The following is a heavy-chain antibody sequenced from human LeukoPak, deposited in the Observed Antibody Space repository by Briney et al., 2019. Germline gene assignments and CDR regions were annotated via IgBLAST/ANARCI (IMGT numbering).Heavy chain of an antibody. CDR1: GGTFSSYT. D-gene: IGHD5-24*01. J-gene: IGHJ3*02. CDR2: IIPILGIA. V-gene: IGHV1-69*02. Sequence: SVKVSCKASGGTFSSYTISWVRQAPGQGLEWMGRIIPILGIANYAQKSQGRVTITADKSTSTAYMELSSLRSEDTAVYYCAVQMATIGAFDIWGQGTMVTFSS. CDR3: AVQMATIGAFDI.